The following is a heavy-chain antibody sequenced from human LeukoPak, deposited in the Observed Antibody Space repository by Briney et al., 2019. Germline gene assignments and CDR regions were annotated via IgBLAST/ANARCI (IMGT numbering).Heavy chain of an antibody. J-gene: IGHJ4*02. D-gene: IGHD7-27*01. CDR1: GGSFSGYY. V-gene: IGHV4-34*01. CDR3: ASNTGTVFDY. CDR2: INHSGST. Sequence: SETLSLTCAVYGGSFSGYYWSWIRQPPGKGLEWIGEINHSGSTNYNPSLRSRVTISLEMSKHQFSLNLTSVTAADTAVYYCASNTGTVFDYWGQGALVTVSS.